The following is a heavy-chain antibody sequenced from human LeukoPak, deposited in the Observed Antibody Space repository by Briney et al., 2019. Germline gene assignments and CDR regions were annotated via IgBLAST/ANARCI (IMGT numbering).Heavy chain of an antibody. CDR3: ATYTQNFGAPGTDY. D-gene: IGHD3-10*01. V-gene: IGHV3-7*01. CDR1: GFTFSKYW. CDR2: IDKDGREK. Sequence: GGSLRLSCTVSGFTFSKYWMRWVRQAPGKGLEWVASIDKDGREKRYVDSAEGRFTISRDNAKNSVYLQMTSLGAEDTAVYYCATYTQNFGAPGTDYWGQGTLVTVSS. J-gene: IGHJ4*02.